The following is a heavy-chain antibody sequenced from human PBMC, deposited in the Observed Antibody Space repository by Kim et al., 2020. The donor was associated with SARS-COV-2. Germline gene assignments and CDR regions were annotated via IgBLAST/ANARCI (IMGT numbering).Heavy chain of an antibody. V-gene: IGHV4-39*01. CDR2: IYYSGST. D-gene: IGHD6-6*01. CDR1: GGSISSSSYY. Sequence: SETLSLTCTVSGGSISSSSYYWGWIRQPPGKGLEWIGSIYYSGSTYYNPSLKSRVTISVDTSKNQFSLKLSSVTAADTAVYYCARPLRRAARYAFDIWGQGTMVTVSS. J-gene: IGHJ3*02. CDR3: ARPLRRAARYAFDI.